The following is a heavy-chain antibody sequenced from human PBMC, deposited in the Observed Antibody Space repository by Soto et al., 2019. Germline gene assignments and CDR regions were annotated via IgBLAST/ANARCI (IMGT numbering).Heavy chain of an antibody. D-gene: IGHD6-19*01. J-gene: IGHJ4*02. CDR3: AKELQYSSGWSLVDY. CDR1: GFTFSSYA. V-gene: IGHV3-23*01. Sequence: EVQLLESGGGLVQPGGSLRLSCAASGFTFSSYAMSWVRQAPGKGLEWVSAISGSGVSTYYADSVKGRFTISRDNSKNTLYLQMNSLRAEDPAVYYCAKELQYSSGWSLVDYWGQGTLVTVSS. CDR2: ISGSGVST.